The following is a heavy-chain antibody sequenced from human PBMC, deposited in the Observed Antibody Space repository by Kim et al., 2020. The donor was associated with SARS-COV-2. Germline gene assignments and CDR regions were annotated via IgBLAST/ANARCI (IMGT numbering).Heavy chain of an antibody. J-gene: IGHJ4*02. CDR2: INPSGGST. D-gene: IGHD6-13*01. CDR3: AREIQLPTDAPIAAAGPIDY. Sequence: ASVKVSCKASGYTFTSYYMHWVRQAPGQGLEWMGIINPSGGSTSYAQKFQGRVTMTRDTSTSTVYMELSSLRSEDTAVYYCAREIQLPTDAPIAAAGPIDYWGQGTLVTVSS. V-gene: IGHV1-46*01. CDR1: GYTFTSYY.